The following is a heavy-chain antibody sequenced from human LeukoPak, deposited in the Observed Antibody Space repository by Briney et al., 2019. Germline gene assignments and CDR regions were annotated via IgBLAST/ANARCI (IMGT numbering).Heavy chain of an antibody. CDR1: GFTFSSYA. Sequence: GGSLRLSCAASGFTFSSYAMHWVRQAPGKGLEWVAVISYDGSNKYYADSVKGRFTISRGNSKNTLYLQMNSLRAEETAVYYCARDSGDIVVVPAAQNYYYYGMDVWGQGTTVTVSS. D-gene: IGHD2-2*01. CDR3: ARDSGDIVVVPAAQNYYYYGMDV. CDR2: ISYDGSNK. V-gene: IGHV3-30-3*01. J-gene: IGHJ6*02.